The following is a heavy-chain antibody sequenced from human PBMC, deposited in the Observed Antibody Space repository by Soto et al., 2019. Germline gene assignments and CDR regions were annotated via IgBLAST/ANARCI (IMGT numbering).Heavy chain of an antibody. V-gene: IGHV1-69*06. Sequence: SVKVSCRASGGTFSSYAISWVRQAPGQGLEWMGGIIPIFGTANYAQKFQGRVTITADKSTSTAYMELSSLRSEDTAVYYCARDYGDYYYYGMDVCGRGTTVTFSS. CDR2: IIPIFGTA. CDR3: ARDYGDYYYYGMDV. D-gene: IGHD4-17*01. J-gene: IGHJ6*02. CDR1: GGTFSSYA.